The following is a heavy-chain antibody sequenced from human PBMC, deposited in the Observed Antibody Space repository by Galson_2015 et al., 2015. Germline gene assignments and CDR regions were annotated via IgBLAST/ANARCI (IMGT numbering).Heavy chain of an antibody. Sequence: SVKVSCKVSGYTLTELSMHWVRQAPGKGLEWMGGFDPEDGETIYAQKFQGRVTMTKDTSTDTAYMELSSLRSEDTAVYYCAAYTVTRATSFYYRSQGTLVSVSS. D-gene: IGHD4-17*01. CDR1: GYTLTELS. V-gene: IGHV1-24*01. CDR3: AAYTVTRATSFYY. CDR2: FDPEDGET. J-gene: IGHJ4*02.